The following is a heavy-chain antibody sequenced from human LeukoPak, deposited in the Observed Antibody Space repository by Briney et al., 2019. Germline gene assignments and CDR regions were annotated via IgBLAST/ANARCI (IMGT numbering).Heavy chain of an antibody. V-gene: IGHV1-69*01. J-gene: IGHJ5*02. D-gene: IGHD2-15*01. CDR1: GGTFSSYA. CDR2: IIPIFGTA. CDR3: ARGYCSGGSCYDNWFDP. Sequence: SVKVSCKASGGTFSSYAISWVRQAPGQGLEWMGGIIPIFGTANYAQKFQGRVTITADESTSTAYMELSSLRSEDTAVYYCARGYCSGGSCYDNWFDPWGQGTLVTVSS.